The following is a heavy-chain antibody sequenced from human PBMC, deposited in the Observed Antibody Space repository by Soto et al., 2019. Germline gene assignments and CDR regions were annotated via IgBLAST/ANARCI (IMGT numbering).Heavy chain of an antibody. CDR2: ISYDGSNK. CDR1: GFTFSSYG. CDR3: AKELPVYWYYYGMDV. J-gene: IGHJ6*02. D-gene: IGHD2-8*02. Sequence: VQLVESGGGVVQPGRSLRLSCAASGFTFSSYGMHWVRQAPGKGLEWVAVISYDGSNKYYADSVKGRFTISRDNSKNTLYLQMNSLRAEDTAVYYCAKELPVYWYYYGMDVWGQGTTVTVSS. V-gene: IGHV3-30*18.